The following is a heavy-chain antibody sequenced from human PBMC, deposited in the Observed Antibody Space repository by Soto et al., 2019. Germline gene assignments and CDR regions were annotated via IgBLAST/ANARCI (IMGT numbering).Heavy chain of an antibody. Sequence: QVQLVQSGAEVKKPGSSVKVSCKASGGTFSSYTISWVRQAPGQGLEWMGRIIPILGIANYAQKFQGRVTXTAXKXRSTAYMELGSLRSEDTAVYYCARAGQNGYGDYEGYWGQGTLVTVSS. CDR2: IIPILGIA. J-gene: IGHJ4*02. CDR3: ARAGQNGYGDYEGY. CDR1: GGTFSSYT. V-gene: IGHV1-69*02. D-gene: IGHD4-17*01.